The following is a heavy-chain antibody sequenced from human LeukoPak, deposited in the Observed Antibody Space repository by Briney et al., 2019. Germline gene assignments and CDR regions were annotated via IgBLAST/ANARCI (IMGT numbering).Heavy chain of an antibody. D-gene: IGHD6-6*01. CDR1: GFTFSSYS. CDR3: ARGRLAARPGWFDP. CDR2: ISSSSSYI. J-gene: IGHJ5*02. V-gene: IGHV3-21*01. Sequence: PGGSLRLSCAASGFTFSSYSMNWVRQAPGKGLEWVSSISSSSSYIYYADSVKGRFTISRDNAKNSLYLQMNSLRAEDTAVYHCARGRLAARPGWFDPWGQGTLVTVSS.